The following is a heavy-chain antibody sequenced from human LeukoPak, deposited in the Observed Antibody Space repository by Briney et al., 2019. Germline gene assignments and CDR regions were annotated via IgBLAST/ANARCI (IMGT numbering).Heavy chain of an antibody. D-gene: IGHD3-10*01. CDR1: GFTFSSYA. J-gene: IGHJ5*02. CDR2: ISGSGGST. CDR3: AKHPIFTMVRGVDNWFDP. Sequence: GGSLRLSCAASGFTFSSYAMSWVRQAPGKRLEWVSAISGSGGSTYYADSVKGRFTISRDNSKNTLYLQMNSLRAEDTAVYYCAKHPIFTMVRGVDNWFDPWGQGTLVTVSS. V-gene: IGHV3-23*01.